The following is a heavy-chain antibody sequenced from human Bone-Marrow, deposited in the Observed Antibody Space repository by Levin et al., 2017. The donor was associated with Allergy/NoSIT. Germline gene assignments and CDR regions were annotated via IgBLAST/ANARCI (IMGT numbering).Heavy chain of an antibody. V-gene: IGHV3-7*02. J-gene: IGHJ4*02. CDR3: ARHIVASIAFDY. Sequence: ETLSLTCAASGFTFSIYWMTWVRQAPGKGLEWVADIKEDGSEKNYVDSVKGRFTISRDNAKNSLYLQMNSLRAEDTAVYYCARHIVASIAFDYWGQGTLVTVSS. CDR1: GFTFSIYW. CDR2: IKEDGSEK. D-gene: IGHD5-12*01.